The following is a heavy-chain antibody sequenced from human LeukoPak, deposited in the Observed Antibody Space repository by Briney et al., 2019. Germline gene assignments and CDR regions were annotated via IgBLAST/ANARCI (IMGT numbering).Heavy chain of an antibody. J-gene: IGHJ4*02. V-gene: IGHV4-34*01. CDR1: GGSFSGYY. CDR2: INHSGST. Sequence: SETLSLTCAVYGGSFSGYYWSWIRQPPGKGLEWIGEINHSGSTNYNPSLKSRVTISVDTSKNRFSLKLSSVTAADTAVYYCAGYCGGDCYPLYRIDYWGQGTLVTVSS. D-gene: IGHD2-21*01. CDR3: AGYCGGDCYPLYRIDY.